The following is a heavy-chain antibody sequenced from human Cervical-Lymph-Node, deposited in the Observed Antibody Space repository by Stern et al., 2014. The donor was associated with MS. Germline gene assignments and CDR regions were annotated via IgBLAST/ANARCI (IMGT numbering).Heavy chain of an antibody. V-gene: IGHV3-7*01. CDR2: INKDGSEK. D-gene: IGHD4-17*01. J-gene: IGHJ4*02. CDR3: ARKTTAKN. CDR1: GFTFSHYW. Sequence: EVQLVESGGGLVQPGGSLRLSCAGSGFTFSHYWMTWVRQAPRKGLEWVASINKDGSEKYYVDSLKGRFTISRDNAKNSLYLQMTSLRADDTAVYYCARKTTAKNWGQGTLVTVSP.